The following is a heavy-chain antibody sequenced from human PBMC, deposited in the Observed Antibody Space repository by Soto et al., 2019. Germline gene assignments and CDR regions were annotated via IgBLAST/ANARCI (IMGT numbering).Heavy chain of an antibody. V-gene: IGHV1-46*01. Sequence: ASVKVSCKASRYTFTSYYMHWVRQAPGQGLEWMGIINPSGGSTSYAQKFQGRVTMTRDTSTSTVYMELSSLRSEDTAVYYCARDILNYYDSSGYFDYWGQGTLVTVSS. D-gene: IGHD3-22*01. CDR2: INPSGGST. CDR1: RYTFTSYY. J-gene: IGHJ4*02. CDR3: ARDILNYYDSSGYFDY.